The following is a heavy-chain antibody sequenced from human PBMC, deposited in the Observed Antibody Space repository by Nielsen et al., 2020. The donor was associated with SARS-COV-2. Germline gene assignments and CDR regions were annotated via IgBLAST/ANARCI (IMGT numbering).Heavy chain of an antibody. V-gene: IGHV3-48*01. CDR1: GLTFSRYS. Sequence: GGSLRLSCSASGLTFSRYSMNWVRQAPGKGLEWVSYITGNSNTIYYADSVKGRFTISRDNSKNTLYLQMGSLRAEDMAVYYCVREAAAGPFDYWGQGTLVTVSS. CDR2: ITGNSNTI. J-gene: IGHJ4*02. D-gene: IGHD6-13*01. CDR3: VREAAAGPFDY.